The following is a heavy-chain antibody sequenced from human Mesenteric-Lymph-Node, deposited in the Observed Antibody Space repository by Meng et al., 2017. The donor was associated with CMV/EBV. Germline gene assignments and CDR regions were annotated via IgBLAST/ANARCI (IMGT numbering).Heavy chain of an antibody. V-gene: IGHV3-23*01. CDR2: MSGSGGST. CDR3: GRDYGYYDKVEY. J-gene: IGHJ4*02. Sequence: GESLKISCAASGFTFSSYAMSWVRQVPGKGLEWVSSMSGSGGSTYYADSVKGRFTISRDNSKNTLYLQMNSLRAEDTAVYYCGRDYGYYDKVEYWGQGTLVTVSS. CDR1: GFTFSSYA. D-gene: IGHD3-22*01.